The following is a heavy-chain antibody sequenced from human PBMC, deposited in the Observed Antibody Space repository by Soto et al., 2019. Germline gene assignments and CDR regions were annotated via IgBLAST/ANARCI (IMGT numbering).Heavy chain of an antibody. CDR2: IYWDDDK. CDR3: VQSRCGGDCLQSYSSHSYYGLDV. D-gene: IGHD2-21*02. Sequence: QITLKESGPTLVKPTQTLTLTCTFSGLSLSTTGVGVGWIRQPPGKALEWLALIYWDDDKRYSPSLKSRLTITKDTSTNQLVITMTNMDPVDTATYYCVQSRCGGDCLQSYSSHSYYGLDVWGQGTTVTVSS. J-gene: IGHJ6*02. CDR1: GLSLSTTGVG. V-gene: IGHV2-5*02.